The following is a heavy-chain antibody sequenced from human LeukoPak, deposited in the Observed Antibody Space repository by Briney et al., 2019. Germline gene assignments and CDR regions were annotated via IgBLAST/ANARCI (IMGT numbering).Heavy chain of an antibody. D-gene: IGHD3-22*01. V-gene: IGHV1-2*02. CDR1: GYTFSDYY. Sequence: ASVKVSCKASGYTFSDYYIHWVRQAPGQGLEWMGSIDPTSGGTRNAQRFQGRVTMTRDTSISTAYMELIRLTSGDTAVYFCAREYYDNNGRKYAFDVWGQGTMVTVFS. CDR3: AREYYDNNGRKYAFDV. CDR2: IDPTSGGT. J-gene: IGHJ3*01.